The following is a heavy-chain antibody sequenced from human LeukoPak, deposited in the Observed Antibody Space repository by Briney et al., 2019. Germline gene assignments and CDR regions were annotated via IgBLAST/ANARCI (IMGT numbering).Heavy chain of an antibody. CDR1: GGSISSYS. Sequence: PSETLSLTCTVSGGSISSYSWSWIRQPPGKGLEWIGFLYYSGSTNYNPSLKSRVTISVDTSKNQFSLKLSSVTAADTAVYYCARVWLDYGDCFDLWGRGTLVTVSS. V-gene: IGHV4-59*12. CDR2: LYYSGST. D-gene: IGHD4-17*01. J-gene: IGHJ2*01. CDR3: ARVWLDYGDCFDL.